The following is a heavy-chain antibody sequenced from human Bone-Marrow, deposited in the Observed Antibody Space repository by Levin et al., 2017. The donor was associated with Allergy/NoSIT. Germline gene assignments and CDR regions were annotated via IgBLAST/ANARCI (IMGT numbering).Heavy chain of an antibody. D-gene: IGHD6-19*01. CDR3: TRGLLLVAGIRKSY. CDR1: GYMFIAYH. Sequence: ASVKVSCKASGYMFIAYHMHWVRQAPGQGLEWVGLISPSSGSTTYAQHFQDRVTMTRDTSTNTVYFELRSLRSEDTAVYFCTRGLLLVAGIRKSYWGQGTLVTVSS. CDR2: ISPSSGST. V-gene: IGHV1-46*01. J-gene: IGHJ4*02.